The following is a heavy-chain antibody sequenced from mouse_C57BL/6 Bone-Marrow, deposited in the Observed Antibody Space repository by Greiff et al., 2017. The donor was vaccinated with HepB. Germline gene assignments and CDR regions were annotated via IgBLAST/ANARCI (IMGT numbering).Heavy chain of an antibody. J-gene: IGHJ2*01. V-gene: IGHV3-6*01. CDR3: ARAMSGPYYFDY. CDR2: ISYDGSN. D-gene: IGHD4-1*01. Sequence: EVKLVESGPGLVKPSQSLSLTCSVTGYSITSGYYWNWIRQFPGNKLEWRGYISYDGSNNYNPSLKNRISITRDTSKNQFFLKLNSVTTEDTATYYCARAMSGPYYFDYWGQGTTLTVSS. CDR1: GYSITSGYY.